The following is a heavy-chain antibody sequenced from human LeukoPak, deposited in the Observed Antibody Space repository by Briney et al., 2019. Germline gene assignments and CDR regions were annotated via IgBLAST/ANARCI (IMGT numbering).Heavy chain of an antibody. J-gene: IGHJ4*02. CDR3: ARWGSSSWYPFRHFDY. D-gene: IGHD6-13*01. V-gene: IGHV4-38-2*01. Sequence: SETLSLTCAVSGYSISSGYYWGWIRQPPGKGLEWIGSIYHSGSTNYNPSLKSRVTISVDTSKNQFSLKLSSVTAADTAVYYCARWGSSSWYPFRHFDYWGQGTLVTVSS. CDR2: IYHSGST. CDR1: GYSISSGYY.